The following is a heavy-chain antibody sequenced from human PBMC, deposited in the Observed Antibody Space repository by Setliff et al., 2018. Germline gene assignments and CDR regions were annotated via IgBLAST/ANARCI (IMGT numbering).Heavy chain of an antibody. Sequence: AASVKVSCKTSAYSFSGYYIHWVRQAPGQGLEWMGWVNTNSGDTKYTQKFQGRVTMTRDTSISTAYMELSRLRSDDTALYFCAKTKGSVDGWLDPWGQGTLVTVSS. CDR2: VNTNSGDT. V-gene: IGHV1-2*02. D-gene: IGHD1-1*01. J-gene: IGHJ5*02. CDR1: AYSFSGYY. CDR3: AKTKGSVDGWLDP.